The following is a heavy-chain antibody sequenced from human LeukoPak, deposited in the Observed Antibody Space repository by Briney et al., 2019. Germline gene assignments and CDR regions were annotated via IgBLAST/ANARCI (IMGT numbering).Heavy chain of an antibody. Sequence: ASVKVSCKASGYTFTSYDINGVRQAAGQGLEWMGWMNPHSANAGYAQKFQGRVTMTRDTSISTAYMELSSLRSDDTAVYYCARIPHRVPHNWFDPWGQGTLVTVSS. D-gene: IGHD2-2*01. CDR1: GYTFTSYD. J-gene: IGHJ5*02. CDR3: ARIPHRVPHNWFDP. CDR2: MNPHSANA. V-gene: IGHV1-8*01.